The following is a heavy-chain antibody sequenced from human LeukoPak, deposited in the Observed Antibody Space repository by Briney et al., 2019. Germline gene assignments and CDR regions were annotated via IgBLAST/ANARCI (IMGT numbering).Heavy chain of an antibody. Sequence: GGSLRLSCAASGFTFNSYGMHWVRQAPGKGLEWVAVMWYDGSKKYYADSVKGRFTISRDDSKNTLYLQMNSLRAEDTAMYYCARGLPPVMKYYFDYWGQGTLVTVSS. J-gene: IGHJ4*02. CDR1: GFTFNSYG. D-gene: IGHD4-11*01. V-gene: IGHV3-33*01. CDR2: MWYDGSKK. CDR3: ARGLPPVMKYYFDY.